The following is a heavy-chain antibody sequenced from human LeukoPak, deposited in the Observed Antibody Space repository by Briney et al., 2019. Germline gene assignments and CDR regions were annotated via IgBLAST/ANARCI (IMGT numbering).Heavy chain of an antibody. V-gene: IGHV4-38-2*02. CDR2: MYRSVTT. CDR1: GYPISESYY. J-gene: IGHJ4*02. D-gene: IGHD3-10*01. Sequence: SETLSLTCSVSGYPISESYYWGWIRQPPGKGLEWIGSMYRSVTTYYNPSLRSRVLMSIDTSKNQVSLKLRSVTAADSAVYYCASDRIWFGESTNEYWGQGTLVTVSS. CDR3: ASDRIWFGESTNEY.